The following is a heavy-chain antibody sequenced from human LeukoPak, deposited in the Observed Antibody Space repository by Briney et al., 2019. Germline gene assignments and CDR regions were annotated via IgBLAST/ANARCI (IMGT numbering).Heavy chain of an antibody. J-gene: IGHJ6*03. CDR1: GYTFTSYD. CDR3: ARGSDCSSTSCYTAYYYMDV. CDR2: MNPNSGNT. Sequence: ASVKVSCKASGYTFTSYDINWVRQATGQGLEWMGWMNPNSGNTGYAQKFQGRVTITRNTSISTAYMELSSLRSEDTAVYYCARGSDCSSTSCYTAYYYMDVWGKGTTVTVSS. V-gene: IGHV1-8*03. D-gene: IGHD2-2*02.